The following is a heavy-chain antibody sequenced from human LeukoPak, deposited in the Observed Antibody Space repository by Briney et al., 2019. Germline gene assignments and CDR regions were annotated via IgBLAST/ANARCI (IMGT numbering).Heavy chain of an antibody. CDR2: INPSGGTT. CDR1: GYTLTSYY. D-gene: IGHD3-16*02. Sequence: ASVKVSCKASGYTLTSYYMHWVRQAPEQGLEWMGIINPSGGTTSYAQKFQGRVTMTRDTSTSTVYMELSSLRSEDTAVYYCARAHDYLWGNYRYFDYWGQGTLVTVSS. V-gene: IGHV1-46*01. J-gene: IGHJ4*02. CDR3: ARAHDYLWGNYRYFDY.